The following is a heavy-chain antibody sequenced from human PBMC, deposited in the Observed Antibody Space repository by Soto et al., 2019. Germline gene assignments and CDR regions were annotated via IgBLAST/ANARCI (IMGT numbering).Heavy chain of an antibody. CDR1: GFTFSSYW. Sequence: EVQLVESGGGLVQPGGSLRLSCAASGFTFSSYWMSWVRQAPGKGLEWVANIKQDGSEKYYVDSVKGRFTISRDNAKNSLYLQMNSLRAEDTAVYYCARALNIAAAGTGVLFQHWGQGTLVTVSS. D-gene: IGHD6-13*01. CDR3: ARALNIAAAGTGVLFQH. V-gene: IGHV3-7*05. CDR2: IKQDGSEK. J-gene: IGHJ1*01.